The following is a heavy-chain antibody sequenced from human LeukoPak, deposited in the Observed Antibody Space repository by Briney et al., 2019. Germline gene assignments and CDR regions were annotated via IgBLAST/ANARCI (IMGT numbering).Heavy chain of an antibody. V-gene: IGHV1-69*06. Sequence: GSSVKVSCKASGGTFSSYAISWVRQAPGQGLEWMGGIIPIFGTANYAQKFQGRVTITADKSTSTAYMELNSLRSEDTAVYYCAREPAAENYFDYWGQGTLVTVSS. CDR1: GGTFSSYA. CDR2: IIPIFGTA. D-gene: IGHD2-2*01. CDR3: AREPAAENYFDY. J-gene: IGHJ4*02.